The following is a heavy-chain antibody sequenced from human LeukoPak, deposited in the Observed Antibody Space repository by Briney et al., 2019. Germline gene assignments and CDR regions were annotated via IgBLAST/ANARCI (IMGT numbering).Heavy chain of an antibody. Sequence: SVTVSCTASGGSFNDYAFSWVRQAPGQGLEWMGGIIPLFGTPIYAQQFQGRFTITTDESTGTAYMELSSLTSEDTAVYYCARERTTETTWGYFDYWGQGTLVTVSS. CDR3: ARERTTETTWGYFDY. CDR2: IIPLFGTP. V-gene: IGHV1-69*05. D-gene: IGHD4-17*01. CDR1: GGSFNDYA. J-gene: IGHJ4*02.